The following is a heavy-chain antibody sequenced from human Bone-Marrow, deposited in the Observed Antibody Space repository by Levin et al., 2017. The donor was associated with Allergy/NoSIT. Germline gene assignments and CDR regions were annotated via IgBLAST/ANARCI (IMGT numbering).Heavy chain of an antibody. CDR1: GFLVGTNH. CDR3: ARWASVALDY. V-gene: IGHV3-53*01. J-gene: IGHJ4*02. Sequence: QAGGSLRLSCVTSGFLVGTNHMAWVRQAPGKGLEWVSFIHSDGRTYDADSVKGRFTISRDDSKNTLFLQMNTLRAEDTALYYCARWASVALDYWGQGTLVAVSS. CDR2: IHSDGRT. D-gene: IGHD6-19*01.